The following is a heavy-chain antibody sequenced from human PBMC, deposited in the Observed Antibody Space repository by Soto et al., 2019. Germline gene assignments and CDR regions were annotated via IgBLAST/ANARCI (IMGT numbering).Heavy chain of an antibody. CDR3: ARGKDGRRAGTYYFDMDV. D-gene: IGHD1-1*01. V-gene: IGHV3-7*01. CDR1: GFPFRDYW. CDR2: IKQDGSEK. J-gene: IGHJ6*03. Sequence: GGSLRLSCAVSGFPFRDYWMTWGRPAPGKGLDWVANIKQDGSEKYYLDSLKGRFTISRDNAKNSVYLLMNSLRAEDTAVYYCARGKDGRRAGTYYFDMDVWGKGTTVTVSS.